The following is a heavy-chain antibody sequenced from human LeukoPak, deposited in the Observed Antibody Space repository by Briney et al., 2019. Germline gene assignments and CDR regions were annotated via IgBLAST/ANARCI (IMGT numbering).Heavy chain of an antibody. CDR1: GFTFSSYG. CDR2: ISYDGSNK. V-gene: IGHV3-30*18. Sequence: PGGSLRLSCAASGFTFSSYGMHWVRQAPGKGLEWVAVISYDGSNKYYADSVKGRFTISRDNSKNTLYLQMNSLRAEDTAVYYCAKEDRYYYGSGSLVPWGQGTLVTVSS. CDR3: AKEDRYYYGSGSLVP. J-gene: IGHJ4*02. D-gene: IGHD3-10*01.